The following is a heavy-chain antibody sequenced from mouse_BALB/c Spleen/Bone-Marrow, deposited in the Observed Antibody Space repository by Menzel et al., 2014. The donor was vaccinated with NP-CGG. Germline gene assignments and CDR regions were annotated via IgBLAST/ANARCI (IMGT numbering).Heavy chain of an antibody. CDR3: VRGGYYVPSYFDS. V-gene: IGHV5-17*02. D-gene: IGHD2-3*01. Sequence: DVKLVESGGGLVQPGGSRKLSCAASGFTFRSFGMHWAPQAPEKGLEWVAYISGGTSTIYYADTVKGRFTISRDNPNNTLFLQMTSLRSEDTAMYYCVRGGYYVPSYFDSWGQGTTLTVSS. J-gene: IGHJ2*01. CDR1: GFTFRSFG. CDR2: ISGGTSTI.